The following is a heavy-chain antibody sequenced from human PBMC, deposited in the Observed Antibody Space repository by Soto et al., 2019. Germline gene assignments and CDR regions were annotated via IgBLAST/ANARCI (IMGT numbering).Heavy chain of an antibody. D-gene: IGHD3-10*01. CDR2: IWFDGSDK. CDR1: GFTFGRHG. J-gene: IGHJ4*02. V-gene: IGHV3-33*01. CDR3: ARDQGKVHFDY. Sequence: QVQLVESGGDVVQPGTSLRLSCAATGFTFGRHGMHWVRQAPGKGPEWVAVIWFDGSDKYYADSVKGRFTISRDNTRNTLYLQMDNLRVEDTAVYYCARDQGKVHFDYWGQGTLVTVSS.